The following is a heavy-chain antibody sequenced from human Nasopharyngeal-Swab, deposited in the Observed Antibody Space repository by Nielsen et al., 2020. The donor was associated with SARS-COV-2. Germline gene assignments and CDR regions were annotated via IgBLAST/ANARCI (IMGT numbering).Heavy chain of an antibody. CDR3: ARESGGNSVLGAFEI. J-gene: IGHJ3*02. CDR1: GGSISSSSYY. V-gene: IGHV4-31*03. Sequence: SEALSLTCTVSGGSISSSSYYWGWIRQPPGKGLEWIGYIYYSGSTYYNPSLKSRVTISVDTSKNQFSLKLSSVTAADTAVYYCARESGGNSVLGAFEIWGQGTMVTVSS. D-gene: IGHD4-23*01. CDR2: IYYSGST.